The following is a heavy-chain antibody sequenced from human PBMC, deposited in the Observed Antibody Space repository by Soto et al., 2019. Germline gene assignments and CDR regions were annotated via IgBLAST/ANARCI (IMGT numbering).Heavy chain of an antibody. J-gene: IGHJ4*02. CDR2: IYTGGST. CDR1: GGSVSSYY. Sequence: QVQLRESGPGLVKPSETLSLTCSVSGGSVSSYYWSWIRQPAGKGPEWIGRIYTGGSTNYNPSLRSRATMSVDTSKNQFSLRLTSVTAGDTAVYYCARASVGPPGGGSWTMPFDSWGRGTLVTVSS. V-gene: IGHV4-4*07. CDR3: ARASVGPPGGGSWTMPFDS. D-gene: IGHD2-15*01.